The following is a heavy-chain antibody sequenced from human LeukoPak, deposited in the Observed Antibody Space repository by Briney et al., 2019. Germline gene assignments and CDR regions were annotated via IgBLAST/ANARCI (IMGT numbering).Heavy chain of an antibody. CDR2: SSSSSSYI. V-gene: IGHV3-21*01. CDR1: GFTLSSYS. Sequence: GQSLTLSCAASGFTLSSYSMNWVRQAQGQGLEWVSSSSSSSSYIHSANSVRGRFTISRDNAKNSLYLQMNSLRAEDTAVYYCARDLYDSGAYSSPIDYWGQGTLVTVSS. CDR3: ARDLYDSGAYSSPIDY. J-gene: IGHJ4*02. D-gene: IGHD3-22*01.